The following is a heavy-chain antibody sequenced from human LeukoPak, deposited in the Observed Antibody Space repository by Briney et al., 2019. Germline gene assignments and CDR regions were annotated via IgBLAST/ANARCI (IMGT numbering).Heavy chain of an antibody. CDR2: INRNSRGT. Sequence: AGSLRVSCKASGYTFSGYSMNWVRQAPGQGLEWVGSINRNSRGTNYAESLQGRFTMSRDTAINSVYMELSSLRADDTAVYYCARDPDMSRYGLVSWF. D-gene: IGHD4-17*01. V-gene: IGHV1-2*02. CDR3: ARDPDMSRYGLVSWF. J-gene: IGHJ5*01. CDR1: GYTFSGYS.